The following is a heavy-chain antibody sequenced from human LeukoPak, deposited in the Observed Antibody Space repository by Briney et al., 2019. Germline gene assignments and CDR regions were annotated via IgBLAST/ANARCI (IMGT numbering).Heavy chain of an antibody. CDR2: ISSSSSYI. J-gene: IGHJ5*02. CDR3: ARWFSGFDNWFDP. CDR1: GFTFSSYS. D-gene: IGHD3-22*01. Sequence: GGSLRLSCAASGFTFSSYSMNWVRQAPGKGLEWVSSISSSSSYIYYADSVKGRFTISRDNAKNSLYLQMNSLRAEDTAVYYCARWFSGFDNWFDPWGQGTLVTVSS. V-gene: IGHV3-21*01.